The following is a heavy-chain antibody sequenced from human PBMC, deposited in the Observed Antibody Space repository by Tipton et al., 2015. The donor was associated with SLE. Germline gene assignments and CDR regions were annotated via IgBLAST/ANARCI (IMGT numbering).Heavy chain of an antibody. CDR2: INPNSGDS. CDR1: GYRFTTYG. D-gene: IGHD2-2*01. J-gene: IGHJ5*02. Sequence: QLVQSGAEVKKPGESLKISCKGSGYRFTTYGISWVRQAPGQGLEWMGRINPNSGDSNSAQKFQGRVTMTRDTSISTAYMELSRLRSDDTAVYYCARDRLVGWNWFDPWGQGTLVTVSS. V-gene: IGHV1-2*06. CDR3: ARDRLVGWNWFDP.